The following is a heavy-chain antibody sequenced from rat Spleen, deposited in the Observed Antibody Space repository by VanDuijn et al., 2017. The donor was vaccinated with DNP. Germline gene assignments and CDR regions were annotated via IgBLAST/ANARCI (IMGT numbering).Heavy chain of an antibody. Sequence: EVKLIESGGGLVQPGRSLKLSCAASGFSFNDYWMGWVRQAPGKGLEWIGQINKDSNTINYTPSLEDKFTITRDNAQNTLFLQMNKLGSEDTAIYYWAKGPNYGGYSDYFDYWGQGVMVTVSS. V-gene: IGHV4-2*01. CDR3: AKGPNYGGYSDYFDY. J-gene: IGHJ2*01. D-gene: IGHD1-11*01. CDR1: GFSFNDYW. CDR2: INKDSNTI.